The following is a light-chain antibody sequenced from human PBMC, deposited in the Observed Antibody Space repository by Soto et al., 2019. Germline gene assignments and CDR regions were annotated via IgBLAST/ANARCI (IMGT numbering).Light chain of an antibody. V-gene: IGKV4-1*01. Sequence: DIVMTHSPDSLAVSLGESATINCKSSQSILYSSNNKNYLAWYQQKPGQPPKLLIYWASTRESGVPDRFSGSGSGTDFTLTISSLQAEDVAVYYCQQYYTTPPTFGRGTKVEIK. CDR1: QSILYSSNNKNY. CDR2: WAS. J-gene: IGKJ1*01. CDR3: QQYYTTPPT.